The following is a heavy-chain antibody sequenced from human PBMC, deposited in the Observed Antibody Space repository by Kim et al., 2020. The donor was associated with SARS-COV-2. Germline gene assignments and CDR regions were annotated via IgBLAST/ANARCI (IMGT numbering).Heavy chain of an antibody. CDR3: TKSPSYNWFDP. J-gene: IGHJ5*02. Sequence: THYTDSVKGRFTSSKDNSKNTLYLQMNSLSAEDTAIYYCTKSPSYNWFDPWGQGTLVTVSS. V-gene: IGHV3-23*01. CDR2: T.